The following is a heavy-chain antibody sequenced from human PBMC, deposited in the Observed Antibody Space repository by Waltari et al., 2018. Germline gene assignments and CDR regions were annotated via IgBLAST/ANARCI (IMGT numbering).Heavy chain of an antibody. V-gene: IGHV4-59*01. J-gene: IGHJ4*02. CDR3: ARGGGAVAGTTSWDY. Sequence: QVQLQESGPGLVKPSETLSLTCTVSGGSISSYSWSWIRQPPGKGLEWIGYIYYSGSTNYNPSLKSRVTISVDTSKNQFSLKLSSVTAADTAVYYCARGGGAVAGTTSWDYWGQGTLVTVSS. CDR1: GGSISSYS. D-gene: IGHD6-19*01. CDR2: IYYSGST.